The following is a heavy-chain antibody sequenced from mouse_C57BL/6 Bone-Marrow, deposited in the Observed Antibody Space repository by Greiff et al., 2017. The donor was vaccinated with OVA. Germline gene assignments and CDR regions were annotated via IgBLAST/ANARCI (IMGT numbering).Heavy chain of an antibody. J-gene: IGHJ3*01. CDR2: IYPENGDT. CDR3: TSYGNYVWFAY. D-gene: IGHD2-1*01. Sequence: VQLQQSGAELVRPGASVKLSCTASGFNIKDDYMHWVKPRPEQGLEWIGWIYPENGDTDYPSKFPGKATIPADTSSNTAYLQLSSVTSEDNAVYYCTSYGNYVWFAYWGQGTLVTVSA. CDR1: GFNIKDDY. V-gene: IGHV14-4*01.